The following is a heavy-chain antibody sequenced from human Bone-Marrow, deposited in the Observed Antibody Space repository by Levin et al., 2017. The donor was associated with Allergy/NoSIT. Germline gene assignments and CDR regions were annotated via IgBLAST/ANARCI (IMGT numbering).Heavy chain of an antibody. CDR1: GFSFSSYW. CDR2: IKQYGSEK. J-gene: IGHJ6*02. V-gene: IGHV3-7*01. D-gene: IGHD3-16*01. Sequence: GESLKISCAASGFSFSSYWMSWVRQAPGKGLEWVADIKQYGSEKYYVDSVRGRFTISRDNAKNSLYLQMNSLGADDTAVYYCARRETYYDYVWGTLTVGGMDVWGHGTTVTVSS. CDR3: ARRETYYDYVWGTLTVGGMDV.